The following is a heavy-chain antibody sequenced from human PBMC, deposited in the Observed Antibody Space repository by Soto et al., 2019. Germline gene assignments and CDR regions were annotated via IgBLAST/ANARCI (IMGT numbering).Heavy chain of an antibody. CDR1: GGSFSGYY. CDR2: INHSGST. D-gene: IGHD3-10*01. CDR3: ARARPEFAGYYYGMDV. Sequence: PSETLSLTCAVCGGSFSGYYWSWIRQPPGKGLEWIGEINHSGSTNYNPSLKSRVTISVDTSKNQFSLKLSSVTAADTAVYYCARARPEFAGYYYGMDVWGQGTTVTVSS. J-gene: IGHJ6*02. V-gene: IGHV4-34*01.